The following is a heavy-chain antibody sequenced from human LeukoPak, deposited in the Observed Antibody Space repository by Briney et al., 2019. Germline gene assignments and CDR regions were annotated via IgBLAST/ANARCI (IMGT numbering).Heavy chain of an antibody. J-gene: IGHJ5*02. D-gene: IGHD5-12*01. CDR1: GYSFTSYW. V-gene: IGHV5-51*01. CDR2: IYPGDSDT. CDR3: ARQPYSGYARSRYNWFDP. Sequence: GESLKISCKGSGYSFTSYWIGWVRQMPGKGLEWMGIIYPGDSDTRYSPSFQGQVTISADKSISTAYLQWSSLKASDTAMYYCARQPYSGYARSRYNWFDPWGQGTLVTVSS.